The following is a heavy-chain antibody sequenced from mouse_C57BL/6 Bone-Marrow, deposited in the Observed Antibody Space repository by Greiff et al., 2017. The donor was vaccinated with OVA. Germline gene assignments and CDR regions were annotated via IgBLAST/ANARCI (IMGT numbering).Heavy chain of an antibody. CDR3: ARSDYSTSDY. J-gene: IGHJ2*01. CDR2: IDPSDSST. D-gene: IGHD2-5*01. CDR1: GYTFTSYW. Sequence: QVQLQQPGAELVRPGTSVKLSCKASGYTFTSYWMPWVKQRPGQGLEWIGVIDPSDSSTNYNQKFKGKATLTVDTSSSTAYMQLSSLTSEDSAVYYCARSDYSTSDYWGQGTTLTVSS. V-gene: IGHV1-59*01.